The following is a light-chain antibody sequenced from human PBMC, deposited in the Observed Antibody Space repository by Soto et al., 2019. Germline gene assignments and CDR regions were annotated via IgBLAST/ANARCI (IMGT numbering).Light chain of an antibody. Sequence: ETVLTQSPATLSLSPGERATLSCRASQNVNRYVAWYQQKPGQAPRLLIYDASTRAAGVPARFSGSGSGTDFSLSISSLEPEDFAFYYCQEHNSFGGGTKV. V-gene: IGKV3-11*01. J-gene: IGKJ4*01. CDR2: DAS. CDR1: QNVNRY. CDR3: QEHNS.